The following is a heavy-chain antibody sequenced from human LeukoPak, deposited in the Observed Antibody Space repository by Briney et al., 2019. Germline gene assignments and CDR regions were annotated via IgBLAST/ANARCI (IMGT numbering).Heavy chain of an antibody. V-gene: IGHV4-39*01. CDR2: IYYSGST. D-gene: IGHD4-23*01. CDR3: ARRAPDYGGPIDY. CDR1: GGSISSSSYY. J-gene: IGHJ4*02. Sequence: SETLSLTCTVSGGSISSSSYYWGWIRQPPGKGLEWIGCIYYSGSTYYNPSLKSRVTISVDTSKNQFSLKLSSVTAADTAVYYCARRAPDYGGPIDYWGQGTLVTVSS.